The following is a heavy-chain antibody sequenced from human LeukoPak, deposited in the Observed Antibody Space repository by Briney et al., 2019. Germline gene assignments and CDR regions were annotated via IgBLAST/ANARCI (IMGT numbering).Heavy chain of an antibody. CDR1: SYSISCGYY. Sequence: SETLSLTSTGSSYSISCGYYGGWTRQPPGKGLEWIGYINDSGSTYYNPALKSRVTLSVHTSKNQFFLKLSSVTAADTAVYYCARMMNLGAVAGTGSAFDIWGQGTMVTVSS. CDR3: ARMMNLGAVAGTGSAFDI. J-gene: IGHJ3*02. CDR2: INDSGST. D-gene: IGHD6-19*01. V-gene: IGHV4-38-2*02.